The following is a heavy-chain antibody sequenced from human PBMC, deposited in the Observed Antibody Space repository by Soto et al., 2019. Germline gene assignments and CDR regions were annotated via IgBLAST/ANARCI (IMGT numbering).Heavy chain of an antibody. J-gene: IGHJ4*01. CDR2: ISYDGSNK. Sequence: GGSLRLSCAASGFTFSSYGMHWVRQAPGKGLEWVAVISYDGSNKYYADSVKGRFTISRDNSKNTLYLQMNSLRAEDTAVYYCASLYDSSGSQDFLWDYWGQGTLVTVSS. V-gene: IGHV3-30*03. D-gene: IGHD3-22*01. CDR3: ASLYDSSGSQDFLWDY. CDR1: GFTFSSYG.